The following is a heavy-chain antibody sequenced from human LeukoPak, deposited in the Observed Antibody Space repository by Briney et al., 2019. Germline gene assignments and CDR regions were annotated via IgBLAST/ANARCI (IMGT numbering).Heavy chain of an antibody. CDR2: ISAYNGNT. Sequence: ASVKVSCKASGYTFTSYGISWVRQDPGPGLEWTGWISAYNGNTNYAQKLQGRVTMTTDTSTSTAYMELRSLRSDDTAVYYCARATPRHYGGPMGGNWFDPWGQGTLVTVSS. CDR1: GYTFTSYG. J-gene: IGHJ5*02. CDR3: ARATPRHYGGPMGGNWFDP. D-gene: IGHD4-23*01. V-gene: IGHV1-18*01.